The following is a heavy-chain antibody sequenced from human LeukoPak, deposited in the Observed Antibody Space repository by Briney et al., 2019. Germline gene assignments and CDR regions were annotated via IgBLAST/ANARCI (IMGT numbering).Heavy chain of an antibody. CDR3: AKDQEGWDGSGVFDY. V-gene: IGHV3-30*18. J-gene: IGHJ4*02. D-gene: IGHD3-10*01. Sequence: PGGSLRLSCAASGFTFSSYGMHWVRQAPGKGLEWVAVISYDGSNKYYADFVKGRFTISRDNSKNTLYLQMNSLRAEDTAVYYCAKDQEGWDGSGVFDYWGQGTLVTVSS. CDR2: ISYDGSNK. CDR1: GFTFSSYG.